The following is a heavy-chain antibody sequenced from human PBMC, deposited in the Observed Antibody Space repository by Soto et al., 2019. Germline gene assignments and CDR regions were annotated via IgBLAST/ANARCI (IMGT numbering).Heavy chain of an antibody. Sequence: QVQLQESGPGLVKPSETLSLTCTVSGGSISSYYWSWIRQPPGKGLEWIGYIYYSGSTNYNPSLRSRATIPVDTSKTPFSLKRSSVTAADTAVYYCARHLLLYYYDSSGYYLRDAFDIWGQGTMVTVSS. CDR1: GGSISSYY. V-gene: IGHV4-59*08. J-gene: IGHJ3*02. CDR3: ARHLLLYYYDSSGYYLRDAFDI. CDR2: IYYSGST. D-gene: IGHD3-22*01.